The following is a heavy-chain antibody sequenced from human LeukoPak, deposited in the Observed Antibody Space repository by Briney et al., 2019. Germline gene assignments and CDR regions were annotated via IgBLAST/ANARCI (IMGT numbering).Heavy chain of an antibody. V-gene: IGHV1-2*02. CDR1: GGTFSSYA. J-gene: IGHJ4*02. Sequence: ASVKVSCKASGGTFSSYAISWVRQAPGQGREWMGGINPNSGDTNYAQKFQGRVTMTRDTSISTASMELSRLRSDDTAVYYCARDYCSSTSCLFDHWGEGNLVTVSS. D-gene: IGHD2-2*01. CDR3: ARDYCSSTSCLFDH. CDR2: INPNSGDT.